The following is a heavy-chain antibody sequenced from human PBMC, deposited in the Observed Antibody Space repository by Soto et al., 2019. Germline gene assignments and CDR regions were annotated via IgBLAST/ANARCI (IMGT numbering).Heavy chain of an antibody. CDR3: AREWHRGYDILTGPPGGMDV. V-gene: IGHV1-18*01. CDR2: ISAYNGNT. Sequence: ASVKVSCKASGYTFTSYGISWVRQAPGQGLEWMGWISAYNGNTNYAQKLQGRVTMTTDTSTSTAYMELRSLRSDDTAVYYCAREWHRGYDILTGPPGGMDVWGQGTTVTVSS. CDR1: GYTFTSYG. J-gene: IGHJ6*02. D-gene: IGHD3-9*01.